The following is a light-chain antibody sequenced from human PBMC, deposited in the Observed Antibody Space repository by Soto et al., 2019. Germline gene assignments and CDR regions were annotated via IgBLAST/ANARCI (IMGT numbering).Light chain of an antibody. J-gene: IGKJ2*01. Sequence: DIVMTQSPDSLAVSLGERATINCKSSQSVLYSSNNKNYLAWYQQKPGQPPKLLIYWASTRESGVPDRFSGSGSGTDFTLTISSLHAEDVAVYYCQQYYSTPNTFGQGTKLEIK. CDR3: QQYYSTPNT. CDR1: QSVLYSSNNKNY. CDR2: WAS. V-gene: IGKV4-1*01.